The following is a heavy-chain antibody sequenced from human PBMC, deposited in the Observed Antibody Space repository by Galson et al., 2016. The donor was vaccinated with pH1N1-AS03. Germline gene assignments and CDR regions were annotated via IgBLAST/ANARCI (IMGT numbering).Heavy chain of an antibody. CDR3: VRTLNYNTGLDV. CDR2: IDWDDGT. Sequence: PALVNPTQTLTLTCTVSGFSLSTGGMRVSWIRQPPGKALEWLGRIDWDDGTFYSTSLKTRLTISRDTSKNQVVLTMTNMDPVDTGTCYCVRTLNYNTGLDVWGPGATVTVSS. D-gene: IGHD5-24*01. V-gene: IGHV2-70*04. J-gene: IGHJ6*02. CDR1: GFSLSTGGMR.